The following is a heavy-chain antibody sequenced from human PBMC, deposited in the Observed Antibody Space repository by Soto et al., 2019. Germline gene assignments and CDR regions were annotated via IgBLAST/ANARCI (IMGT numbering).Heavy chain of an antibody. CDR3: ARVASWADMDWFDP. CDR1: GYTFTGYF. J-gene: IGHJ5*02. V-gene: IGHV1-2*02. Sequence: QVQLVQSGAEVKKPGASVKVSCMASGYTFTGYFIHWVREVPGQGLEYMGWITPNTGGTDYAQKFQGRVTMTRDTSISTVFLEMKRLTSDDTAVYYCARVASWADMDWFDPWGQGTLVTGSS. CDR2: ITPNTGGT. D-gene: IGHD3-16*01.